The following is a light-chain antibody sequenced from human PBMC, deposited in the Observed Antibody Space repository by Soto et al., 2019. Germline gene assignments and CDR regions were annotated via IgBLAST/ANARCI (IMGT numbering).Light chain of an antibody. Sequence: EIVLTQSPATLSLSPGERATLSCRASQSVSNNYLAWYQQKPGQAPRRLIYGASNRATGIPDRFSGSGSGTDFPLTISRLEPEDFAVYYCQQYGSSGTFGQGTKVEIK. V-gene: IGKV3-20*01. CDR3: QQYGSSGT. J-gene: IGKJ1*01. CDR1: QSVSNNY. CDR2: GAS.